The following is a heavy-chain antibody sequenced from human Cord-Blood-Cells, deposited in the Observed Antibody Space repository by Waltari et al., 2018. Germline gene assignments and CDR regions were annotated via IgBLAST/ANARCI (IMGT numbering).Heavy chain of an antibody. CDR3: ALRKHPYYFDY. J-gene: IGHJ4*02. Sequence: QITLKESGPTLGKPTQTLTLTCTFSGFSLSTSEVGVGWIRQPPGKALEWLALIYWNDDKRYSPSLKSRLTITKDTSKNQVVLTMNNMDPVDTATYYCALRKHPYYFDYWGQGTLVTVSS. CDR1: GFSLSTSEVG. V-gene: IGHV2-5*01. CDR2: IYWNDDK.